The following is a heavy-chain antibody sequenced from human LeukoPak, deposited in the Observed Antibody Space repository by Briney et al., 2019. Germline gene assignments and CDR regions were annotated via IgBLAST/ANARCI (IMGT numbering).Heavy chain of an antibody. V-gene: IGHV3-21*01. CDR3: ARPIGIAVAGDAFDI. D-gene: IGHD6-19*01. CDR1: GFTFSSYS. Sequence: GGSLRLSCAASGFTFSSYSMNWVRQAPGKGLEWVSSISSSSSYIYYADSVKGRFTISRDNAKNSLYLQMNSLRAEDTAVYYCARPIGIAVAGDAFDIWGQGTMVTVSS. CDR2: ISSSSSYI. J-gene: IGHJ3*02.